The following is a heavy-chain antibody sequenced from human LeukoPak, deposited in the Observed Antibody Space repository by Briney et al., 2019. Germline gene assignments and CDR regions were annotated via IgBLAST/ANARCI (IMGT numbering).Heavy chain of an antibody. V-gene: IGHV3-11*04. J-gene: IGHJ4*02. CDR3: AKDPTHYRVWDYYETIGLSY. CDR2: ISSSGSTI. CDR1: GFTFSDYY. Sequence: NPGGSLRLSCAASGFTFSDYYMSWIRQAPGKGLEWVSYISSSGSTIYYADSVKGRFTISRDNSKNTLNLHMNSLRAEDTAVYYCAKDPTHYRVWDYYETIGLSYWGQGTLVTVSS. D-gene: IGHD3-22*01.